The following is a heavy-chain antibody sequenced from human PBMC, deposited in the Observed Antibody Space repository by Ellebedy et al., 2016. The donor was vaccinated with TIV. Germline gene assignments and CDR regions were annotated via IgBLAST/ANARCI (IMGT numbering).Heavy chain of an antibody. V-gene: IGHV4-31*03. CDR3: HTYYFDNTDSPRFDP. CDR1: GGSISSRGYY. CDR2: IYYSGST. D-gene: IGHD3-22*01. J-gene: IGHJ5*02. Sequence: SETLSLTCTVSGGSISSRGYYWSWVRQHPGKGLEWIGYIYYSGSTDYNPSLKGRVTISIDTSKNQFSLNLSSVTAADTAVYYCHTYYFDNTDSPRFDPWGQGTLVTVSS.